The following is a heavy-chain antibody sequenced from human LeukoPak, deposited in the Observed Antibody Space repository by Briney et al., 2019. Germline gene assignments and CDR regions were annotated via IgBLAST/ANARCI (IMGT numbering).Heavy chain of an antibody. J-gene: IGHJ4*02. CDR3: ATASIGYFDY. CDR1: GYTFTSYG. CDR2: ISAYNGNT. V-gene: IGHV1-18*01. D-gene: IGHD2/OR15-2a*01. Sequence: ASVKVSCKASGYTFTSYGIIGVPQAPGQGLEWIGWISAYNGNTNYAQKLHGRVTMTTDTSTSTAYMELRSLRSDDTAVYYCATASIGYFDYWGQGTLVTVSS.